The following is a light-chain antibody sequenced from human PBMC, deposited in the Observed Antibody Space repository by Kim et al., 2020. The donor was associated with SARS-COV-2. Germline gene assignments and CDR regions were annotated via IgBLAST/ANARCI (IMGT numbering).Light chain of an antibody. CDR1: KLGDKY. J-gene: IGLJ2*01. Sequence: SYELTQPPSVSVSPGQTASITCSGVKLGDKYACWYQQKPGQSPVLVIYQDSKRPSGIPERFSGSNSGNTATLTISGTQAMDEADYYCQAWDSSTVVFGG. CDR3: QAWDSSTVV. V-gene: IGLV3-1*01. CDR2: QDS.